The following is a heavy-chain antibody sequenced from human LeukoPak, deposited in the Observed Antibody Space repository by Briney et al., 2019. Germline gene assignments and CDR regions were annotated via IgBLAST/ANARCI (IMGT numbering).Heavy chain of an antibody. CDR3: ARDPRYCGGDCYTFDY. CDR1: GGSISSYY. D-gene: IGHD2-21*02. CDR2: IYTSGST. V-gene: IGHV4-4*07. Sequence: SETLSLTCTVSGGSISSYYWSWIRQPAGKGLEWIGRIYTSGSTNYNPSLKSRVTMSVDTSKNQFSLKLNSVTAADTAVYYCARDPRYCGGDCYTFDYWGQGTLVTVSS. J-gene: IGHJ4*02.